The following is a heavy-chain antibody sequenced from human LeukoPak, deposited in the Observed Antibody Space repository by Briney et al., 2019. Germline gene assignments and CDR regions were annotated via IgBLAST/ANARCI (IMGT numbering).Heavy chain of an antibody. CDR2: ISSSSSYI. CDR1: VFTFSSYS. J-gene: IGHJ3*02. CDR3: ARPVGYSYGTDAFDI. D-gene: IGHD5-18*01. V-gene: IGHV3-21*01. Sequence: GGSLRLSCAASVFTFSSYSMNWVRQAPGKGLEWVSSISSSSSYIYYADSVKGRFTISRDNAKNSLYLQMDSLRAEDTAVYYCARPVGYSYGTDAFDIWGQGTMVTVSS.